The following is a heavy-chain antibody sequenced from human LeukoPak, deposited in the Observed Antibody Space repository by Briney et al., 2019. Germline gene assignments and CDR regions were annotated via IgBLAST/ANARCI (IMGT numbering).Heavy chain of an antibody. CDR3: ARSRRDGYGGYYFDY. CDR1: GGSISSYY. Sequence: PSETLSLTCTVSGGSISSYYWSWIRQPPGKGLEWIGYIYYSGSTNYNPSLKSRVTISVDTSKNQFSLKLSSVTAADTAVYYCARSRRDGYGGYYFDYWGQGTLVTVSS. V-gene: IGHV4-59*08. CDR2: IYYSGST. D-gene: IGHD5-24*01. J-gene: IGHJ4*02.